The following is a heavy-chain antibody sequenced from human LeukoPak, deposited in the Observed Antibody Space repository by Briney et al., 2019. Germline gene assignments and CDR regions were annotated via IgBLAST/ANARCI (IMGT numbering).Heavy chain of an antibody. V-gene: IGHV1-2*02. Sequence: ASVKVSCKASGYTFTGYYMHWVRQAPGQGLEWMGCINHNSGGTNYAQKFQGRVTMTRDTSISTAYMELSSLRSEDTAVYYCATAVYYYDSSGYFPERKTYDYWGQGTLVTVSS. CDR1: GYTFTGYY. D-gene: IGHD3-22*01. CDR3: ATAVYYYDSSGYFPERKTYDY. CDR2: INHNSGGT. J-gene: IGHJ4*02.